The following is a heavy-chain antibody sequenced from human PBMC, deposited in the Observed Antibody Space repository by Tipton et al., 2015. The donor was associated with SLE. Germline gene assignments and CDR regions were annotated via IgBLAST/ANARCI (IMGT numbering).Heavy chain of an antibody. J-gene: IGHJ4*02. D-gene: IGHD2-15*01. V-gene: IGHV3-7*01. Sequence: GSLRLSCAASGFTFSRYWMTWVRQAPGKGLEWVANIKQDGSGKYYVDSVKGRFTISRDNAKNSLYLQMNSLRAEDTAVYYCARDGGGTQSPFDYWGQGTLVTVSS. CDR2: IKQDGSGK. CDR3: ARDGGGTQSPFDY. CDR1: GFTFSRYW.